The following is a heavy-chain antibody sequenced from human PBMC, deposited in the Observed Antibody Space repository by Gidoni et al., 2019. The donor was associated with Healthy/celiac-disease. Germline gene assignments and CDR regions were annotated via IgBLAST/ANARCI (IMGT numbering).Heavy chain of an antibody. CDR2: INPTRGGT. Sequence: QVQLVQSGAEVKQPGASVKVSCKASGYTFTGYYMHWVRQAPGQGLEWMGWINPTRGGTNYAQKCQGWVTMTRDTSISTAYMELSRLRSDDTAVYYCARGIAAAQAGQTYYFDYWGQGTLVTVSS. J-gene: IGHJ4*02. CDR3: ARGIAAAQAGQTYYFDY. V-gene: IGHV1-2*04. CDR1: GYTFTGYY. D-gene: IGHD6-13*01.